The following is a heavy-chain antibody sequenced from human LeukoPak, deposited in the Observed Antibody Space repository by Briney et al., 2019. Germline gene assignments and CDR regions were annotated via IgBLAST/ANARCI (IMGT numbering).Heavy chain of an antibody. D-gene: IGHD2-2*01. CDR1: RGTFSSYA. J-gene: IGHJ5*02. CDR2: IIPIFGTA. V-gene: IGHV1-69*13. CDR3: ARDRRGRYCSSISCYLGCFDP. Sequence: GASVKVSCKASRGTFSSYAISWVRQAPGQGVEWMGGIIPIFGTANYAQKFQGRVKITADESTSTAYMELSSLRSDDTAVYYCARDRRGRYCSSISCYLGCFDPWGQGTLVTVSS.